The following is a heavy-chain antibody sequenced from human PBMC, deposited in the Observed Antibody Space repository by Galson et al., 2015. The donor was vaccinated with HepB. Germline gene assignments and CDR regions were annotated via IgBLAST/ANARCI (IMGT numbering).Heavy chain of an antibody. CDR3: AKDIGEYSTASAGYFDY. Sequence: SLRLSCAASGFTFNDYAMHWVRQAPGKGLEWVSGISWNSGSIGYADSVKGRFTISRDNAKNSLYLQTNSLRPEDTAFYYCAKDIGEYSTASAGYFDYWGQGTLVTVSS. CDR2: ISWNSGSI. V-gene: IGHV3-9*01. D-gene: IGHD6-6*01. CDR1: GFTFNDYA. J-gene: IGHJ4*02.